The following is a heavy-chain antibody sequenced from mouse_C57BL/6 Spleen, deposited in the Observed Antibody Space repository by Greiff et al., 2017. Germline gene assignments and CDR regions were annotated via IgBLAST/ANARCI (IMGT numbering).Heavy chain of an antibody. CDR2: INYDGSST. CDR1: GFTFSDYY. V-gene: IGHV5-16*01. CDR3: AREGWHWGFAY. D-gene: IGHD4-1*01. Sequence: EVNLVESEGGLVQPGSSMKLSCTASGFTFSDYYMAWVRQVPEKGLEWVANINYDGSSTYYLDSLKSRFIISRDNAKNILYLQMSSLKSEDTATYYCAREGWHWGFAYWGQGTLVTVSA. J-gene: IGHJ3*01.